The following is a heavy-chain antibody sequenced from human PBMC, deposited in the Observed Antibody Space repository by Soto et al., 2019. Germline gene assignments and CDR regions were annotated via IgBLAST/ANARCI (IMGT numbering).Heavy chain of an antibody. V-gene: IGHV4-4*02. Sequence: QVQLQESGPGLVKPSGTLSLSCAVSGGYITTSNWWSWVRQSPGKGLEWIGEIYHSGSAYYNPSLKSRATITVAKSKNNFSLHLRSVTAADTAVYYCARRRDYGDYYSLDYWGQGTLVTVSS. J-gene: IGHJ4*02. D-gene: IGHD4-17*01. CDR2: IYHSGSA. CDR1: GGYITTSNW. CDR3: ARRRDYGDYYSLDY.